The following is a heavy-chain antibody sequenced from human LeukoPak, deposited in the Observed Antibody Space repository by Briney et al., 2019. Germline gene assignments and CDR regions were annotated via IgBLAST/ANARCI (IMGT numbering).Heavy chain of an antibody. J-gene: IGHJ4*02. CDR1: GFTFSSYW. D-gene: IGHD3-16*02. CDR2: INSDGSST. V-gene: IGHV3-74*01. CDR3: ARLAPLGELSSFDY. Sequence: GGSLRLSCAASGFTFSSYWMHWVRQAPGKGLVWVSRINSDGSSTIYADSVKGRFTISRDNAKNSLYLQMNSLRAEDTAVYYCARLAPLGELSSFDYWGQGTLVTVSS.